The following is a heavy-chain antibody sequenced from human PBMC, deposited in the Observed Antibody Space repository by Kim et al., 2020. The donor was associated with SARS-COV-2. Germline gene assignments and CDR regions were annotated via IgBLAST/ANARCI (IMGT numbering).Heavy chain of an antibody. Sequence: GGSLRLSCSASGFTFSSYAMHWVRQAPGKGLEYVSAISANGGSTNYADSVKDRFTISRDNSKNTLYLQMSSLRTEDTAVFYCVRGVRVPDYWGQGTLVTVSS. V-gene: IGHV3-64D*06. CDR2: ISANGGST. J-gene: IGHJ4*02. CDR1: GFTFSSYA. CDR3: VRGVRVPDY.